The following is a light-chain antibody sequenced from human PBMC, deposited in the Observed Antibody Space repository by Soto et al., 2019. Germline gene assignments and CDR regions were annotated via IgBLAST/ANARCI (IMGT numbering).Light chain of an antibody. CDR3: AAWDDSLNGFYV. Sequence: QSVLIQPPSASGTPGQRVTISCSGSNSNIGSNTANWYQQLPGTAPKLLIHSNSQRPSGVPDRFSGSKSGTSASLAISGLQSEDEADYYCAAWDDSLNGFYVFGTGTSSPS. V-gene: IGLV1-44*01. CDR2: SNS. J-gene: IGLJ1*01. CDR1: NSNIGSNT.